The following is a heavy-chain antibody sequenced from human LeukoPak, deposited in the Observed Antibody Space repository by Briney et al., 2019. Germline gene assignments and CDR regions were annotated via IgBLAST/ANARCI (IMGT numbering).Heavy chain of an antibody. CDR3: ARDKKSGESSEIDC. Sequence: GGSLRLSCAASGFTFSNYWVHWVRQAPGKGLVWVSRINRDGSTTKYADSVKGRFTVSRDNAKNTLNLQMNSLRAEDTAVYYCARDKKSGESSEIDCWGQGTLVTVSS. CDR2: INRDGSTT. CDR1: GFTFSNYW. J-gene: IGHJ4*02. D-gene: IGHD3-10*01. V-gene: IGHV3-74*03.